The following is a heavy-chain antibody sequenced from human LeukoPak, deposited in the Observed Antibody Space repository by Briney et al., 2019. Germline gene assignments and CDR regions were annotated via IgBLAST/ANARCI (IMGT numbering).Heavy chain of an antibody. Sequence: PSETLSLTCTVSGGSISSYDWSWIRQPPGKGLEGIGYNYYSGSTNYNPSLKSRVTISVDTSKNQFSLKLSSVTAADTAVYYCARHGFRGDVYNWAANWFDPWGQGTLVTVSS. D-gene: IGHD5-24*01. V-gene: IGHV4-59*08. CDR3: ARHGFRGDVYNWAANWFDP. J-gene: IGHJ5*02. CDR1: GGSISSYD. CDR2: NYYSGST.